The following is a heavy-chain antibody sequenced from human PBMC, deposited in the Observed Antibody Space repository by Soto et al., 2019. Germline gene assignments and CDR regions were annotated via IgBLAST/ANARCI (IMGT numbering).Heavy chain of an antibody. CDR1: GRSVSSTY. CDR3: ARDSREALGGYTLDN. CDR2: VYNSGST. J-gene: IGHJ4*02. D-gene: IGHD1-1*01. Sequence: SETLSLTCSVSGRSVSSTYCSWIRQYPDKGLEWLGYVYNSGSTTYNPSLKSRVTISEDTSKSQFSLKLNSMTAADTAVYYCARDSREALGGYTLDNWGQGILVTVSS. V-gene: IGHV4-59*02.